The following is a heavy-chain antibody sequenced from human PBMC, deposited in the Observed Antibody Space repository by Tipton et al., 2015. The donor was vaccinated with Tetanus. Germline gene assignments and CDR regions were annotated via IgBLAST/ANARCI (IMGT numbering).Heavy chain of an antibody. J-gene: IGHJ4*02. CDR3: ARDGGSYYTDC. CDR2: IIPSGGTT. Sequence: QVQLVQSGPEVKKPGASVRVSCKASGYTFTSYDINWVRQATGQGLEWMGIIIPSGGTTRHAQKFQGRVTMTRDTSTSTVYMELSSLRSEDTAVYYCARDGGSYYTDCWGQGTLVTVSS. V-gene: IGHV1-46*01. CDR1: GYTFTSYD. D-gene: IGHD1-26*01.